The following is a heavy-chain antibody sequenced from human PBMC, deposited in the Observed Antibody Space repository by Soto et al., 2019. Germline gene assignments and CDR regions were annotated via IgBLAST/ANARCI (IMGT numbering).Heavy chain of an antibody. CDR1: GGTFSSYA. CDR3: ARFLSNYYDSSDAFDI. V-gene: IGHV1-69*01. Sequence: QVQLVQSGAEVKKPGSSVKVSCKASGGTFSSYAISWVRQAPGQGLEWMGGIIPIFCTANYAQKFQGRVTITADESTSTAYMELSSLRSEDTAVYYCARFLSNYYDSSDAFDIWGQGTMVTVSS. CDR2: IIPIFCTA. J-gene: IGHJ3*02. D-gene: IGHD3-22*01.